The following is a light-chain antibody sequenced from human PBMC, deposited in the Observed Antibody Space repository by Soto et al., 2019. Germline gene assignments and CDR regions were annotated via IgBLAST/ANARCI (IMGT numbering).Light chain of an antibody. CDR2: KDS. CDR1: ALPKQY. J-gene: IGLJ1*01. Sequence: SYELTQPPSMSVFPGQTARITCSGEALPKQYAYWYQQKPGQAPVLVIYKDSERPSGIPERFSGSSSGTTVTLTISGVQAEDEADYYCQSADSSGIYQVFGTGTKVTVL. V-gene: IGLV3-25*02. CDR3: QSADSSGIYQV.